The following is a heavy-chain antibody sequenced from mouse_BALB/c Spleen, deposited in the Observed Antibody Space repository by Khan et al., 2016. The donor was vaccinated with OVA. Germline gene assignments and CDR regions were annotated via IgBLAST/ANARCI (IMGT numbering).Heavy chain of an antibody. V-gene: IGHV2-9*02. CDR1: GFSLTSYG. CDR3: ARLEDY. Sequence: VQLQESGPGLVAPSQSLSITCTVSGFSLTSYGVHWVRQPPGKGLAWLGVIWADGSTNYNSALMSRLSISKDNSKSQVFLKMNSLQTEDNATYYCARLEDYWGQGTTLTVSS. CDR2: IWADGST. J-gene: IGHJ2*01.